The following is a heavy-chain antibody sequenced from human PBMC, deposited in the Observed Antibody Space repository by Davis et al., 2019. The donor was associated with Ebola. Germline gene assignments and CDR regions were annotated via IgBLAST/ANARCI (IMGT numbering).Heavy chain of an antibody. Sequence: AASVKVSCKASGGTFSSYAISWVRQAPGQGLEWMGRIIPILGIANYAQKFQGRVTITADKSTSTAYMELSSLRSDDTAVYYCAREVYSSGWYDSFWFDPWGQGTLITVSS. V-gene: IGHV1-69*04. J-gene: IGHJ5*02. CDR1: GGTFSSYA. CDR2: IIPILGIA. D-gene: IGHD6-19*01. CDR3: AREVYSSGWYDSFWFDP.